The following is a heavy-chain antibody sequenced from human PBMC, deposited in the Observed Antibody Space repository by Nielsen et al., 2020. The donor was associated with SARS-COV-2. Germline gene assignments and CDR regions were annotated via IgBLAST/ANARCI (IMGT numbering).Heavy chain of an antibody. CDR1: GGTFSSYA. D-gene: IGHD2-15*01. V-gene: IGHV1-69*13. CDR3: ARVDGHCNGGSCYSGVY. J-gene: IGHJ4*02. Sequence: SVKVSCKASGGTFSSYAISWVRQAPGQGLEWMGGIIPIFGTANYAQKFQGRVTITADESTSTAYMELSSLRSEDTAVYYCARVDGHCNGGSCYSGVYWGQGTLVTVSS. CDR2: IIPIFGTA.